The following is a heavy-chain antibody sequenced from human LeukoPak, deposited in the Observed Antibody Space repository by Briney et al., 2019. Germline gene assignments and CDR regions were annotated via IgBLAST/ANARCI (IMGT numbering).Heavy chain of an antibody. Sequence: GGSLRLSCAASGFTFSSYWMSWVRQAPGKGLEWVALISYDGSNKYFADSVKGRFTISRDNSKNTLYLQMHSLRAEDTAVYYCAKDNVAAAGRYFDYWGQGTLVTVSS. V-gene: IGHV3-30*18. J-gene: IGHJ4*02. CDR2: ISYDGSNK. CDR3: AKDNVAAAGRYFDY. D-gene: IGHD6-13*01. CDR1: GFTFSSYW.